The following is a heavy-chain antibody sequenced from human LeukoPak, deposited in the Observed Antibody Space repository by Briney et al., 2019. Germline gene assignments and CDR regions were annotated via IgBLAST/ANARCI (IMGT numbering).Heavy chain of an antibody. J-gene: IGHJ4*02. D-gene: IGHD2-15*01. CDR3: ARDRLNLFGSY. Sequence: GGSLRLSCVVSGFTFSSYGMHWVRQAPGKGLEWVAVIWYDGSNKLYADSVKGRFTISRDNAKNSLYLQMNSLRAEDTAVYYCARDRLNLFGSYWGQGTLVTVSS. V-gene: IGHV3-33*01. CDR2: IWYDGSNK. CDR1: GFTFSSYG.